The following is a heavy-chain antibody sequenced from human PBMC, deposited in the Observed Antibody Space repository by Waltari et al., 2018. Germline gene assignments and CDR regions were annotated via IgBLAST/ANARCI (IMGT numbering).Heavy chain of an antibody. CDR3: ARGWRWLDY. Sequence: EVQLVESGGGLVQPGGSLRLSCAASGFTFRSYRMSWVRQAPGKGLEWVANIKQDGSEKYYVDSVKGRFTISRDNAKNSLYLQMNSLRAEDTAVYYCARGWRWLDYWGQGTLVTVSS. J-gene: IGHJ4*02. D-gene: IGHD2-21*01. CDR2: IKQDGSEK. CDR1: GFTFRSYR. V-gene: IGHV3-7*04.